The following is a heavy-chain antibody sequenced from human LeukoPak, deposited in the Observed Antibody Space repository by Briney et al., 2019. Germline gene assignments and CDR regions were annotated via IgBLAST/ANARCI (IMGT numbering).Heavy chain of an antibody. D-gene: IGHD6-19*01. Sequence: ASVKVSCTASGYTFNNHYMYWVRQVPGQGLEWMGVINPSGGSTSYVQKFQGRVTMTRDTSTRTVYMEVNSLRSEDTAVYYCARQGTYSSAIGMGYWGQGTLVTVSS. CDR1: GYTFNNHY. CDR2: INPSGGST. V-gene: IGHV1-46*02. J-gene: IGHJ4*02. CDR3: ARQGTYSSAIGMGY.